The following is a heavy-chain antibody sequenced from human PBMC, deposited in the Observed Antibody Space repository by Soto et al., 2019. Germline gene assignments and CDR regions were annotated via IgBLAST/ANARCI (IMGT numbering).Heavy chain of an antibody. CDR2: ISTSGSST. D-gene: IGHD1-26*01. CDR1: GFSFSDYY. CDR3: ANLAKNYYHYMDV. Sequence: QVQLVESGGGLVKPGGSLRLSCAASGFSFSDYYMSWIRQAPGKGLEWVSLISTSGSSTDYADSVKGRFTISRDNAKNSLSLQMNSLRAADTAVYYCANLAKNYYHYMDVWGKGTTVTVSS. V-gene: IGHV3-11*01. J-gene: IGHJ6*03.